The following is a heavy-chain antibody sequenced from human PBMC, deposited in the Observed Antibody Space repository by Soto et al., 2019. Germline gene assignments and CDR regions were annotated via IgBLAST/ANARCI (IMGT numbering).Heavy chain of an antibody. V-gene: IGHV3-33*01. CDR3: ARVRSDYYGMDV. Sequence: GGSLRLSCAASGFTFSSYGMHWVRQAPGKGLEWVAVIWYDGSNKYYADSVKGRFTISRDNSKNTLYLQMNSLRAEDTAVYYCARVRSDYYGMDVWGQGTTVTVSS. J-gene: IGHJ6*02. D-gene: IGHD3-10*01. CDR2: IWYDGSNK. CDR1: GFTFSSYG.